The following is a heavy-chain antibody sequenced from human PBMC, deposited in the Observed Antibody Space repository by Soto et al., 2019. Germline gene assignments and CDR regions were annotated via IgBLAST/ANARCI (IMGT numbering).Heavy chain of an antibody. Sequence: PGESLKISCKGSGYSFTSYWIGWMRQMPGKGLEWMGIIYPGDSDTRYSPSFQGQVTISADKSISTAYLQWSSLKASDTAMYYCATPKRGYCSSTSCYKGYYYGMDVWGQGTTVTVSS. CDR3: ATPKRGYCSSTSCYKGYYYGMDV. V-gene: IGHV5-51*01. J-gene: IGHJ6*02. CDR2: IYPGDSDT. CDR1: GYSFTSYW. D-gene: IGHD2-2*02.